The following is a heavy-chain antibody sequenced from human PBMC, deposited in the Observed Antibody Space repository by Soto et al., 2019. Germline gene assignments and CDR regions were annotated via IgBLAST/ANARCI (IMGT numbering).Heavy chain of an antibody. CDR1: GFSLSTSGVG. CDR2: IYWDDDK. CDR3: ARATHNNYDSSDYAFEI. Sequence: QITLKESGPTLVKPTQTLTLTCTFSGFSLSTSGVGVGWIRQPPGKALEWLALIYWDDDKRYSPSLKSRLTITKDTSKNQVVLTMTTMDPVDTATYYCARATHNNYDSSDYAFEIWGQGTMVTVSS. V-gene: IGHV2-5*02. J-gene: IGHJ3*02. D-gene: IGHD3-22*01.